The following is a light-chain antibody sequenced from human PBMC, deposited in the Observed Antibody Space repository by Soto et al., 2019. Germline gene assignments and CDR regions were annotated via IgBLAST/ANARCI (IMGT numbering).Light chain of an antibody. J-gene: IGKJ3*01. Sequence: EIVLTQSPGTLSLSPGERATLSCRASQSVSSSYLAWYQQKPGQAPRLLIYGASSRATGIPDRFSGSGSGTDLTLTISRLEPEDFSVYYCQQLGTFGPGTKVDIK. CDR2: GAS. CDR1: QSVSSSY. CDR3: QQLGT. V-gene: IGKV3-20*01.